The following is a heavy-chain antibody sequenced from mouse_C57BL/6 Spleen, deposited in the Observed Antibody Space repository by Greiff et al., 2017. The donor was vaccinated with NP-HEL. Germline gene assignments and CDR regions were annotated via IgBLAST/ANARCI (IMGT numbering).Heavy chain of an antibody. Sequence: VQLQQPGTELVKPGASVKLSCKASGYTFTSYWMHWVKQRPGQGLEWIGNINPSNGGTNYNEKFKSKATLTVDKSSSTAYMQLSSLTSEDSAVYYCAREGYYVGGYWYFDVWGTGTTVTVSS. CDR2: INPSNGGT. CDR3: AREGYYVGGYWYFDV. V-gene: IGHV1-53*01. J-gene: IGHJ1*03. D-gene: IGHD2-3*01. CDR1: GYTFTSYW.